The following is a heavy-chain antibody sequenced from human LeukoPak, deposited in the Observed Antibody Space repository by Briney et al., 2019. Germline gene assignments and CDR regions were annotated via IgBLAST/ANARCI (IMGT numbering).Heavy chain of an antibody. CDR1: GFTFSSYG. CDR3: VKDYSGTDGLGI. CDR2: IRHDGSNK. D-gene: IGHD1-26*01. Sequence: PGGSLRLSCAASGFTFSSYGMHWVRQAPGKGLEGVAFIRHDGSNKYYADSVKGRFTISRDNSKNTLSLQMNSLRSEDTAVYYCVKDYSGTDGLGIWGKGTMVTVS. V-gene: IGHV3-30*02. J-gene: IGHJ3*02.